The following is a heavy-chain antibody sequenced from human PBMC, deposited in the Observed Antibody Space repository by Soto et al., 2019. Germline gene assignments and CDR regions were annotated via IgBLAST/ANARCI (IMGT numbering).Heavy chain of an antibody. Sequence: QIHLVQSGAEVKKPGASVKVSCKGSGYGFTTYGITWVRQAPGQGLEWMAWISAHNGNTNYAKKLQGRVTVTRDTSTSTAYMELRILRSDDTAVYYCARGRYGDYWGQGALVTVSS. D-gene: IGHD1-1*01. CDR3: ARGRYGDY. CDR2: ISAHNGNT. V-gene: IGHV1-18*01. J-gene: IGHJ4*02. CDR1: GYGFTTYG.